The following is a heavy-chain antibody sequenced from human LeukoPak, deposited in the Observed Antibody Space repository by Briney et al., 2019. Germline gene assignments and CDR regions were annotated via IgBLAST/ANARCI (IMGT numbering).Heavy chain of an antibody. Sequence: ASVKASCKASGYTFTGYYMHWVRQAPGQGLEWMGRINPNSGGTNYAQKFQGRVTMTRDTSISTAYMELSRLRSDDTAVYYCARILDYGSGTRIGYLGQGTLVTVSS. J-gene: IGHJ4*02. D-gene: IGHD3-10*01. V-gene: IGHV1-2*06. CDR1: GYTFTGYY. CDR2: INPNSGGT. CDR3: ARILDYGSGTRIGY.